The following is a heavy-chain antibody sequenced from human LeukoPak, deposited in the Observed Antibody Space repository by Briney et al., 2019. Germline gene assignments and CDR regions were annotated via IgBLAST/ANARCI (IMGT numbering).Heavy chain of an antibody. CDR1: GGSFSGYY. CDR2: IYHSGST. V-gene: IGHV4-34*01. D-gene: IGHD4-17*01. Sequence: PSETLSLTCAVYGGSFSGYYWSWIRQPPGKGLEWIGYIYHSGSTYYNPSLKSRVTISVDRSKNQFSLKLSSVTAADTAVYYCARGYGDTIDYWGQGTLVTVSS. J-gene: IGHJ4*02. CDR3: ARGYGDTIDY.